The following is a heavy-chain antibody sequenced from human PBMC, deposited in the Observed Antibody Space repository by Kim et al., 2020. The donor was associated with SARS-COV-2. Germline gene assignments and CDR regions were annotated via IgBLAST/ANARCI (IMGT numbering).Heavy chain of an antibody. Sequence: ASVKVSCKASGYTFTGYYMHWVRQAPGQGLEWMGRINPNSGGTNYAQKFQGRVTMTRDTSISTAYMELSRLRSDDTAVYYCARFEYSSSHFDYWGQGTLVTVSS. CDR2: INPNSGGT. J-gene: IGHJ4*02. CDR1: GYTFTGYY. D-gene: IGHD6-6*01. CDR3: ARFEYSSSHFDY. V-gene: IGHV1-2*06.